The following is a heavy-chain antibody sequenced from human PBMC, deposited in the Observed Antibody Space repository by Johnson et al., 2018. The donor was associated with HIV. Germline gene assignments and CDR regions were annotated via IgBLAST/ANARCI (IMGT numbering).Heavy chain of an antibody. D-gene: IGHD3-22*01. V-gene: IGHV3-7*01. CDR3: ARGDYYDSSGFFIDAFDI. Sequence: VQLVESGGGLVQPGESLRLSCAASGFTFSSYWMSWVRQAPGKGLEWVANIKQDGSEMYYVDSVKGRFTISRDNAKNALYLQMNSRGAEDTAVYYCARGDYYDSSGFFIDAFDIWGQGTVVTVSS. CDR2: IKQDGSEM. J-gene: IGHJ3*02. CDR1: GFTFSSYW.